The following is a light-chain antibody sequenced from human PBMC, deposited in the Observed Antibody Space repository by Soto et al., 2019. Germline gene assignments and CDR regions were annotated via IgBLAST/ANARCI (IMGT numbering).Light chain of an antibody. CDR1: HDISHF. Sequence: DIQMTQSPSSLSASLGDRVTFTCRASHDISHFLAWYQQKPGKVPQLLIYEASTLQFGVPSRFSGSGSGTEFSLTIYGLQTEDVANYSCQKYDSVPFTFGPGTKVDI. V-gene: IGKV1-27*01. J-gene: IGKJ3*01. CDR3: QKYDSVPFT. CDR2: EAS.